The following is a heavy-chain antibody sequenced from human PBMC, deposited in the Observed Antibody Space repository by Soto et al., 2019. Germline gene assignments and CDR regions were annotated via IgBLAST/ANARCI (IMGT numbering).Heavy chain of an antibody. CDR1: GGSISSGGYS. CDR3: AREYCSSTSCTYYFDY. CDR2: IYHSGST. J-gene: IGHJ4*02. Sequence: SETLSLTCAVSGGSISSGGYSWSWIRQPPGKGLEWIGYIYHSGSTYYNPSLKSRVTISVDRSKNQFSLKLSSVTAADTAVYYCAREYCSSTSCTYYFDYWGQGTLVTVYS. D-gene: IGHD2-2*01. V-gene: IGHV4-30-2*01.